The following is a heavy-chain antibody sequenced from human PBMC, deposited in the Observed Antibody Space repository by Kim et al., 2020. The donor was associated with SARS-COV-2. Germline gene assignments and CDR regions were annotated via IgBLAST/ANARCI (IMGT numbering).Heavy chain of an antibody. CDR3: ARAGTGSLDY. J-gene: IGHJ4*02. V-gene: IGHV3-74*01. D-gene: IGHD1-1*01. Sequence: GGSLRLSCAASGFTLSAYWIHWVRQTPGKGLVWVSRITRDGSSTNYADSVKGRFTISRDDAKNTLYLQMNSLRVEDTAVDYCARAGTGSLDYWGEGTLVT. CDR1: GFTLSAYW. CDR2: ITRDGSST.